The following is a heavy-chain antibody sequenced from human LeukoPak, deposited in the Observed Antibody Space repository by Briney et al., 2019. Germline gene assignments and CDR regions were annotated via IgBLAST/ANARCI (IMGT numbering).Heavy chain of an antibody. D-gene: IGHD2-21*02. Sequence: EWMGYTYYSRSTNYNPSLKSQVTISVDTSKNQFSLKLSSVTDADTAVYYCARIPPPVYTCGDRWIAPWGQGTLVSVSS. V-gene: IGHV4-59*01. CDR3: ARIPPPVYTCGDRWIAP. J-gene: IGHJ5*02. CDR2: TYYSRST.